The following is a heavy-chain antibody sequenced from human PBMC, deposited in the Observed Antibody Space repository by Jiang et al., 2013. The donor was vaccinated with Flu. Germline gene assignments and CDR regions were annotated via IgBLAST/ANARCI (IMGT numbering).Heavy chain of an antibody. CDR3: AREAEPYGDYVWFDP. CDR2: IYYSGST. Sequence: GLVKPSQTLSLTCTVSGGSISSGGYYWSWIRQHPGKGLEWIGYIYYSGSTYYNPSLKSRVTISVDTSKNQFSLKLSSVTAADTAVYYCAREAEPYGDYVWFDPWGQGTLVTVSS. D-gene: IGHD4-17*01. J-gene: IGHJ5*02. CDR1: GGSISSGGYY. V-gene: IGHV4-31*03.